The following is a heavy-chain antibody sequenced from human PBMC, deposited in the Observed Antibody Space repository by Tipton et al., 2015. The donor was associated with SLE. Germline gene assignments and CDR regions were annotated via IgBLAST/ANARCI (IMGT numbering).Heavy chain of an antibody. CDR2: IHYSGSS. CDR1: GGSISGQY. J-gene: IGHJ6*02. CDR3: AGLGPLANVGGSTYYHPLDV. D-gene: IGHD3-22*01. V-gene: IGHV4-59*11. Sequence: GLVKPSETLSLTCTVSGGSISGQYWTWIRQPPGKGLEYIGYIHYSGSSDYNPSLKSRVTISLDTSKNHFSLKVTSVTAADTAVYYCAGLGPLANVGGSTYYHPLDVWGQGTTVTVSS.